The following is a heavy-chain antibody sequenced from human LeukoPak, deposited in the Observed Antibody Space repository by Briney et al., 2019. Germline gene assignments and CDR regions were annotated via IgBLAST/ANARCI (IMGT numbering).Heavy chain of an antibody. CDR1: GYTFTGYY. V-gene: IGHV1-2*02. CDR3: ARDRGCSGGSCYSNWFDP. CDR2: INPNSGGT. D-gene: IGHD2-15*01. J-gene: IGHJ5*02. Sequence: ASVKVSCKASGYTFTGYYMHWVRQAPGQGLEWMGWINPNSGGTNYAQKLQGRVTMTRDTSISTAYMELSRLRSDDTAVYYSARDRGCSGGSCYSNWFDPWGQGTLVTVSS.